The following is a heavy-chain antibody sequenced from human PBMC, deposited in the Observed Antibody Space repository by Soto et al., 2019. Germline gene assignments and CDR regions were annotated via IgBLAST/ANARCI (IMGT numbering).Heavy chain of an antibody. CDR1: GYTLTELS. D-gene: IGHD6-19*01. J-gene: IGHJ6*02. Sequence: ASVKVSCKVSGYTLTELSMHWVRQAPGKGLEWMGGFDPEDGETIYAQKFQGRVTMTEDTSTDTAYMELSSLRSEDTAVYYCAKGPEAVADGYYYYGMDVGGQGTTVKVSS. V-gene: IGHV1-24*01. CDR2: FDPEDGET. CDR3: AKGPEAVADGYYYYGMDV.